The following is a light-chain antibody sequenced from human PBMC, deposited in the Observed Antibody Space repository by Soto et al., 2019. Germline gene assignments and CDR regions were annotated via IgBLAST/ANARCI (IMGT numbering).Light chain of an antibody. CDR2: EVS. J-gene: IGLJ1*01. Sequence: SALTQPASVSGSPGQPITISCTGTSSDVGGYKYVSWYQQHPGKAPKLLIYEVSNRPSGISKRFSASKSDNTASLTISGLRAEDEADYFCSSYRSGDLYGFGTVTKVTV. V-gene: IGLV2-14*01. CDR3: SSYRSGDLYG. CDR1: SSDVGGYKY.